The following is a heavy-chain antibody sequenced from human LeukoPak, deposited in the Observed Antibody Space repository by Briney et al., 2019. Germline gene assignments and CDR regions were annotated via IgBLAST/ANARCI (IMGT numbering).Heavy chain of an antibody. Sequence: GESLKISCKGSGYTFSSYWIARVRHMPGKGLEWMGIIYPGDSDTRYSPSFQGQVTISVEKSISTAYLQWNSLKASDTAMYYCARRQGATKSYYYYGMDVWGQGTTVTVSS. J-gene: IGHJ6*02. D-gene: IGHD5-12*01. V-gene: IGHV5-51*01. CDR1: GYTFSSYW. CDR2: IYPGDSDT. CDR3: ARRQGATKSYYYYGMDV.